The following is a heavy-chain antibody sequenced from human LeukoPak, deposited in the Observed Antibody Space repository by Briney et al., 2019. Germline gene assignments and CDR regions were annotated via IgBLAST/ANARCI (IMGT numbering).Heavy chain of an antibody. CDR2: IYYSGIT. J-gene: IGHJ4*02. Sequence: SETLSLTCTVSGGSISTYYWTWIRQPPGRGLEWIGYIYYSGITNYNPSLKSRVTMSVDTSRNQFSLRLNSVTAADTAVYYCARRLAVTGRYYFDYWGQGSLVTVSS. CDR1: GGSISTYY. V-gene: IGHV4-59*01. CDR3: ARRLAVTGRYYFDY. D-gene: IGHD4-11*01.